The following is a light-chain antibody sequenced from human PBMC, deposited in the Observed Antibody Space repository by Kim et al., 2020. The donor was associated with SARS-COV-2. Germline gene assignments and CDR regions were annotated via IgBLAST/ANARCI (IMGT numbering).Light chain of an antibody. Sequence: PGQTARITCSGDALPKQYAYWYQQKPGQAPVLVIYKDSERPSGIPERVSGSSSGTTVTLTISGVQAEDEADYYCQSADSSGTPNWVFGGGTQLTVL. CDR3: QSADSSGTPNWV. J-gene: IGLJ3*02. CDR2: KDS. CDR1: ALPKQY. V-gene: IGLV3-25*03.